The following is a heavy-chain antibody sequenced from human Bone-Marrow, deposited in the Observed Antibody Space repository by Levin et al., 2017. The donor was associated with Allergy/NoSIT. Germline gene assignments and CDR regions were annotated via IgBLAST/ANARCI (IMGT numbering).Heavy chain of an antibody. CDR3: ARALGYCSSTSCHKYYFDY. CDR2: ISSSGSTI. J-gene: IGHJ4*02. V-gene: IGHV3-48*03. CDR1: GFTFSSYE. D-gene: IGHD2-2*02. Sequence: GGSLRLSCAASGFTFSSYEMNWVRQAPGKGLEWVSYISSSGSTIYYADSVKGRFTISRDNAKNSLYLQMNSLRAEDTAVYYCARALGYCSSTSCHKYYFDYWGQGTLVTVSS.